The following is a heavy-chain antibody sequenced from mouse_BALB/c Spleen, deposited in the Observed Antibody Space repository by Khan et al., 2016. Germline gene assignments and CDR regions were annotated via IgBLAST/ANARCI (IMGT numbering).Heavy chain of an antibody. CDR1: GFSFSGFW. Sequence: EVQLLETGGGLVQPGGSRGLSCAGSGFSFSGFWMSWVRQTPGKTLEWFGDINSDGSAINYAPSLKDRFTIFRDNDKSTLYLQMSTVRSEDTATYYCMRYGGCCGYVDVWGARTTVAVAS. J-gene: IGHJ1*01. D-gene: IGHD1-1*02. V-gene: IGHV11-2*02. CDR2: INSDGSAI. CDR3: MRYGGCCGYVDV.